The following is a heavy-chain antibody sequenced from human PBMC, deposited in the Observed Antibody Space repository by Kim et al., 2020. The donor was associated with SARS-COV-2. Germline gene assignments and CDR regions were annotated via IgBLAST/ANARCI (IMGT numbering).Heavy chain of an antibody. CDR1: GFTFSSYG. J-gene: IGHJ4*02. CDR2: ISYDGSNK. CDR3: ARDHQAYCGGDCYSDY. V-gene: IGHV3-33*05. Sequence: GGSLRLSCAASGFTFSSYGMHWVRQAPGKGLEWVAVISYDGSNKYYADSVKGRFTISRDNSKNTLYLQMNSLRAEDTAVYYCARDHQAYCGGDCYSDYWGQGTLVTVSS. D-gene: IGHD2-21*02.